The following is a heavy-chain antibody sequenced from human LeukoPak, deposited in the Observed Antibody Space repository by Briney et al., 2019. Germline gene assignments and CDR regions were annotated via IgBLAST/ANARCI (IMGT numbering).Heavy chain of an antibody. CDR2: IIPIFGTV. V-gene: IGHV1-69*13. CDR3: ARVKGLVSYYFDY. Sequence: ASVKVSCKASGGTFSSYAISWVRQAPGQGLEWMGGIIPIFGTVNYAQKFQGRVTITADESTSTAYMELSSLRSEDTAVYYCARVKGLVSYYFDYWGQGTLVTVSS. CDR1: GGTFSSYA. D-gene: IGHD3-16*01. J-gene: IGHJ4*02.